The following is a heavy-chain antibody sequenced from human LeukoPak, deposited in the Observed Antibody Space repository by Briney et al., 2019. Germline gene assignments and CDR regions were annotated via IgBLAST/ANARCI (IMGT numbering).Heavy chain of an antibody. CDR2: INWNGGST. CDR3: ARAANYDFWSGLFDY. CDR1: GFTFDDYG. D-gene: IGHD3-3*01. V-gene: IGHV3-20*04. Sequence: GGSLRLSCAASGFTFDDYGMSWVRQAPGKGLEWVSGINWNGGSTGYADSVEGRFTISRDNAKNSLYLQMNSLRAEDTALYYCARAANYDFWSGLFDYWGQGTLVTVSS. J-gene: IGHJ4*02.